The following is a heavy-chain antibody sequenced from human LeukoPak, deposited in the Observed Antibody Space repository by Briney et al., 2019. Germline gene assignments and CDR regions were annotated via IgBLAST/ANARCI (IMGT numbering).Heavy chain of an antibody. CDR1: GGSISSGSYD. Sequence: SSETLSLTCTVSGGSISSGSYDWTWIRQPAGKGLEWIGRIYTSGSTNYNPSLKSRVTISVDTSKNQFSLKLSSVTAADTAVYYCASTKWGSYFDYWGQGTLVTVSS. CDR2: IYTSGST. J-gene: IGHJ4*02. V-gene: IGHV4-61*02. D-gene: IGHD7-27*01. CDR3: ASTKWGSYFDY.